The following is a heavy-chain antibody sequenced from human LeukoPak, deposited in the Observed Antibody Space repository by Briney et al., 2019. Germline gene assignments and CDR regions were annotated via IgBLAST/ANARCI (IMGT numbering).Heavy chain of an antibody. CDR1: GFTFDDYA. D-gene: IGHD5-12*01. CDR3: AKDRGLRHYYYYMDV. V-gene: IGHV3-43D*04. Sequence: GGSLRLSCAASGFTFDDYAMHWVRQAPGKGLEWVSLISWDGGSTYYADSVKGRFTISRDNSKNSLYLQMNSLRAEDTALYYCAKDRGLRHYYYYMDVWGKGTTVTISS. J-gene: IGHJ6*03. CDR2: ISWDGGST.